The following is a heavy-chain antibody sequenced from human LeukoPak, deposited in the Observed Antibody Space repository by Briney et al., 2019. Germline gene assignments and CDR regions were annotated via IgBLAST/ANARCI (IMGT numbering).Heavy chain of an antibody. D-gene: IGHD6-6*01. CDR3: ARVPPTAYSSSSFDY. J-gene: IGHJ4*02. CDR2: ISAYNGNT. V-gene: IGHV1-18*01. Sequence: ASVKVSCKASGYTFTSYGISWVRQAPGQGLEWMGWISAYNGNTNYAQKLQGRVTMTTDTSTSTAYVELRSLRSDDTAVYYCARVPPTAYSSSSFDYWGQGTLVTVSS. CDR1: GYTFTSYG.